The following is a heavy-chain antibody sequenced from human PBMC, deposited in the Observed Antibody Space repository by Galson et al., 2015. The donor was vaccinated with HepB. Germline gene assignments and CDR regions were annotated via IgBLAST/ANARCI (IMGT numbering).Heavy chain of an antibody. V-gene: IGHV3-23*01. CDR2: ISGSGGST. CDR3: AKGPEHSSGYHGAFDI. D-gene: IGHD3-22*01. Sequence: SLRLSCAASGFTFSSYAMSWVRQAPGKGLEWVSAISGSGGSTYYADSVKGRFTISRDNSKNTLYLQMNSLRAEDTAVYYCAKGPEHSSGYHGAFDIWGQGTMVTVSS. CDR1: GFTFSSYA. J-gene: IGHJ3*02.